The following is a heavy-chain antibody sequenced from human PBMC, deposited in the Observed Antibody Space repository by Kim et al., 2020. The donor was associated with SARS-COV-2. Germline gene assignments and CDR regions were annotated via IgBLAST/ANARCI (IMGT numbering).Heavy chain of an antibody. J-gene: IGHJ4*02. CDR2: IYYSGST. Sequence: SETPSLTCTVSGGSISSYYWSWIRQPPGKGLEWIGYIYYSGSTNYNPSLKSRVTISVDTSKNQFSLKLSSVTAADTAVYYCARAGLTYYYDSSGYYYFDYWGQGTLVTVSS. V-gene: IGHV4-59*01. D-gene: IGHD3-22*01. CDR1: GGSISSYY. CDR3: ARAGLTYYYDSSGYYYFDY.